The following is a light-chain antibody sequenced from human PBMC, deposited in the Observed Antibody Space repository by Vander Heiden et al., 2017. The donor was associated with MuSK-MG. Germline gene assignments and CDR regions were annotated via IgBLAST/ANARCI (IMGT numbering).Light chain of an antibody. Sequence: DIQMTQSPPSLSASVVYRVTITCRASQSISSYLNWYQQKPGKAPKLLIYAASSLQSGVPSRFSGSGSGTDFTLTISSLQPEDFATYYCQQSDSTPLTFGGGTKVEIK. CDR1: QSISSY. CDR3: QQSDSTPLT. J-gene: IGKJ4*01. CDR2: AAS. V-gene: IGKV1-39*01.